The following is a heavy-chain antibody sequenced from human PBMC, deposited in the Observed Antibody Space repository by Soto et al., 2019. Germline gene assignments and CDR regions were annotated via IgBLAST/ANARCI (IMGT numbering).Heavy chain of an antibody. CDR3: AHSSLHYKKWFDP. Sequence: QITLKESGPTVVKPTQTLTLTCSFSGFSLSSDGVGVGWIRQPPGKAPEWLALIYWDDDTRYSPSLKSRLTITKDPAKNQVVLTMTNMDPVDTATYYCAHSSLHYKKWFDPWGQGTLVIVSS. J-gene: IGHJ5*02. CDR1: GFSLSSDGVG. V-gene: IGHV2-5*02. CDR2: IYWDDDT. D-gene: IGHD1-1*01.